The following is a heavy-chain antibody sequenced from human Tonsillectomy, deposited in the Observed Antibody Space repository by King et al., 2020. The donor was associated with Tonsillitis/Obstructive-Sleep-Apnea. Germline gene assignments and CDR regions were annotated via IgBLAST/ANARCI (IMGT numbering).Heavy chain of an antibody. Sequence: ITLKESGPTLVKPTETLTLTCSFSGVSLRTSGVGVGWIRQTPGRALEWLATIYWDDDKPYSPSLKSRLSITKATTKNQVVLTATNMDTVDTGTYYCVHTWYSSTASGYFDNWGQGTLVTVSS. CDR2: IYWDDDK. CDR3: VHTWYSSTASGYFDN. CDR1: GVSLRTSGVG. V-gene: IGHV2-5*02. J-gene: IGHJ4*02. D-gene: IGHD6-19*01.